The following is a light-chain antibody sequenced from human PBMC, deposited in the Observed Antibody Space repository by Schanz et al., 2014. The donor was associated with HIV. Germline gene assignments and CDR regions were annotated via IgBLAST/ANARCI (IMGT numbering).Light chain of an antibody. V-gene: IGLV4-69*01. CDR3: QTWGTGIQV. CDR2: LNSDGSH. CDR1: SGHSSNA. Sequence: QLVLTQSPSASASLGASVKLTCTLSSGHSSNAIAWHQQQPEKGPRYLMKLNSDGSHSKGDGIPDRFSGSSSGAERYLTISSLQSEDAADYYCQTWGTGIQVFGGGTKLTVL. J-gene: IGLJ3*02.